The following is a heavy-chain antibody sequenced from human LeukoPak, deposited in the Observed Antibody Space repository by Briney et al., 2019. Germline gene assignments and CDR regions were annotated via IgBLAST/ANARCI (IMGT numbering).Heavy chain of an antibody. CDR2: INPNSGGT. J-gene: IGHJ4*02. V-gene: IGHV1-2*02. D-gene: IGHD3-22*01. CDR3: ARDLTRITMIVVDERSDY. CDR1: GYTFTGYY. Sequence: ASVKVSCKASGYTFTGYYMHWVRQAPGQGLEWMGWINPNSGGTNYAQKFQGRVTMTRDTSISTAYMELSRLRSDDTAVYYYARDLTRITMIVVDERSDYWGQGTLVTVSS.